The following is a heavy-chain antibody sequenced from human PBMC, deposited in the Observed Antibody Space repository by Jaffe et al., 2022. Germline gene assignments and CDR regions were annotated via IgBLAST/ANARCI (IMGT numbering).Heavy chain of an antibody. Sequence: QVQLQESGPGLVKPSDTLSLTCAVSGYSIIGDYYWGWIRQPPGKGLEWIAIISHSGRTYHNPSLKSRVSISVDTSKNQVSLKMTSVTAADTAVYYCMRQPGSGEWYFHHWGQGALVTVSS. CDR1: GYSIIGDYY. J-gene: IGHJ1*01. CDR2: ISHSGRT. D-gene: IGHD2-15*01. CDR3: MRQPGSGEWYFHH. V-gene: IGHV4-38-2*01.